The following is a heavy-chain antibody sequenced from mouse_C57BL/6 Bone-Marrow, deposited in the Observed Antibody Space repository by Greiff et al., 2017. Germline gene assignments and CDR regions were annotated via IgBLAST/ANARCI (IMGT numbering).Heavy chain of an antibody. CDR3: AREGYYGGYFDV. V-gene: IGHV1-50*01. Sequence: QVQLQQPGAELVKPGASVKLSCKASGYTFPSYWMQWVKQRPGQGLEWIGEIDPSDSYTNYNQKFKGKATVTVDTSSSTAYMQLSSLTSEDSAVYYCAREGYYGGYFDVWGTGTTVTVSS. CDR2: IDPSDSYT. D-gene: IGHD1-1*01. CDR1: GYTFPSYW. J-gene: IGHJ1*03.